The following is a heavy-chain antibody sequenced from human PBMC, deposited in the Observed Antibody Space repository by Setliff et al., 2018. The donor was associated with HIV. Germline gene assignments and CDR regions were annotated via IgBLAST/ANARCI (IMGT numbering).Heavy chain of an antibody. CDR1: GGSLISGGYY. Sequence: SETLSLTCSVSGGSLISGGYYWSWIRQHPGKGLEWIGYVYYTGKTYYNPSLESRISMPVDTSKNQFSLKLTSVTAADTAIYYCARDLTSNSNCFEPWGQGTQVTVSS. V-gene: IGHV4-31*03. D-gene: IGHD4-4*01. J-gene: IGHJ5*02. CDR2: VYYTGKT. CDR3: ARDLTSNSNCFEP.